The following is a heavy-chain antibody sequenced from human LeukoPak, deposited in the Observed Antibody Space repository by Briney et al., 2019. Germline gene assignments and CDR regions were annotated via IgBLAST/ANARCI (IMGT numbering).Heavy chain of an antibody. CDR1: GDSISSSRHC. J-gene: IGHJ4*02. CDR3: ARQRYSTSMDFDF. CDR2: MCYNGNT. V-gene: IGHV4-39*01. Sequence: PSETLSLTCTVSGDSISSSRHCWGWIRQSPGKGREWIGSMCYNGNTYYNPSLKRRITISVATSKSHFSLRLSSVTAADAAVYYCARQRYSTSMDFDFWGQGTLVTVSS. D-gene: IGHD6-6*01.